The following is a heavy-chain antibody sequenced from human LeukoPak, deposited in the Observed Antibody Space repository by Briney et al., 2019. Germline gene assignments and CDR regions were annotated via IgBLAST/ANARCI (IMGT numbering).Heavy chain of an antibody. CDR2: IYYTGST. CDR1: GGSISNYY. J-gene: IGHJ6*03. V-gene: IGHV4-59*01. CDR3: ARAPGSAYYPYYYMDV. Sequence: SETLSLTCTVSGGSISNYYWSWIRQPPGKGLEWIGYIYYTGSTNYNPSLKSRVTISVDTSKNQFSLSLDSVTAADTAEYYCARAPGSAYYPYYYMDVWGKGTTVTVSS. D-gene: IGHD6-19*01.